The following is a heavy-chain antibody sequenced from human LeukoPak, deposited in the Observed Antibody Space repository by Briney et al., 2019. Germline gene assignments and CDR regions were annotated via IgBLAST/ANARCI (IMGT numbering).Heavy chain of an antibody. D-gene: IGHD2-21*01. CDR2: ISGSGGST. CDR3: AKTPVPIWWVWFDI. J-gene: IGHJ3*02. Sequence: PGRSLRLSCAASGFTFSSYAMHWVRQAPGKGLEWVSAISGSGGSTYYADSVKGRFTISRDNSKNTLYLQMNSLRAEDTAVYYCAKTPVPIWWVWFDIWGQGTMVTVSS. V-gene: IGHV3-23*01. CDR1: GFTFSSYA.